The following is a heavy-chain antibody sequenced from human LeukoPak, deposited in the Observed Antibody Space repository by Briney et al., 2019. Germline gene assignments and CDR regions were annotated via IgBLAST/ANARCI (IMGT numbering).Heavy chain of an antibody. CDR3: AKANVVAAMADRFDP. CDR1: GFTVSSNY. CDR2: IYSGGST. D-gene: IGHD2-15*01. V-gene: IGHV3-53*01. J-gene: IGHJ5*02. Sequence: GGSLRLSCAASGFTVSSNYMSWVRQAPGKGLEWVSVIYSGGSTYYADSVKGRFTISRDNSKNTLYLQMNSLRAEDTAVYYCAKANVVAAMADRFDPWGQGTLVTVSS.